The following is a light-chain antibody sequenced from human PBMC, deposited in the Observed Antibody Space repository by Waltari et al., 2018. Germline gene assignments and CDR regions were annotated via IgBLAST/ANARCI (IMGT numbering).Light chain of an antibody. J-gene: IGLJ2*01. CDR3: SSYAGSNFVV. CDR2: EVS. CDR1: SSDVGGYNY. V-gene: IGLV2-8*01. Sequence: QSALAQPPSASGSPGQSVPISCTGPSSDVGGYNYVSWYQQHPGKAPKLMIYEVSKRPSGVPDRFSGSKSGNTASLTVSGLQAEDEAAYYCSSYAGSNFVVFGGGTKVTVL.